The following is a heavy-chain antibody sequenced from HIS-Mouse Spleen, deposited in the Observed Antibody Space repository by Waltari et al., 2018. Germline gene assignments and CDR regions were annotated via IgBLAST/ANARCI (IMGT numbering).Heavy chain of an antibody. J-gene: IGHJ2*01. Sequence: QLQLQESGPGLVKPSETLSLTLTVSGGSISSSRYHWGWIRQSPGKGLEWIGSIYYSGSTYYNPSLKSRVTISVDTSKNQFSLKLSSVTAADTAVYYCAREIPYSSSWYDWYFDLWGRGTLVTVSS. V-gene: IGHV4-39*07. CDR2: IYYSGST. D-gene: IGHD6-13*01. CDR3: AREIPYSSSWYDWYFDL. CDR1: GGSISSSRYH.